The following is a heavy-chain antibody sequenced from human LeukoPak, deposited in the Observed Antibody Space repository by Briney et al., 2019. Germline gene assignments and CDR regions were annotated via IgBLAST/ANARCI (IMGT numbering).Heavy chain of an antibody. CDR3: AKDREYSSGWYARDARTGVFAY. J-gene: IGHJ4*02. CDR1: GFTFSSYS. D-gene: IGHD6-19*01. CDR2: ISSSSSTI. V-gene: IGHV3-48*01. Sequence: GGSLRLSCAASGFTFSSYSMNWVRQAPGKGLERGSYISSSSSTIYYADSVKGRFTISRDNAKNSLYLQMNSLRAEDTAVYYCAKDREYSSGWYARDARTGVFAYWGQGTLVTVSS.